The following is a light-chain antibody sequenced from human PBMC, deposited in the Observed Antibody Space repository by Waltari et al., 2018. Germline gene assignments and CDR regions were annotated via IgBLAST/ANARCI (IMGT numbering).Light chain of an antibody. CDR3: SSYTSSSTYV. V-gene: IGLV2-18*02. CDR2: EVI. CDR1: NSDVGTYNR. Sequence: QSALTQPPSVSGSPGQSVTISCTGTNSDVGTYNRVSWYQQPPGTAPQPLIYEVIRRPSGVPDRFSGSKSGNTASLTISGLQADDAADYYCSSYTSSSTYVFGTGTKVTVL. J-gene: IGLJ1*01.